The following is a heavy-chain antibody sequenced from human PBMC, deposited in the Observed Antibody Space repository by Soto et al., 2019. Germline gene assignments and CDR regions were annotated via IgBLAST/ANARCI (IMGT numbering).Heavy chain of an antibody. CDR3: AREGDRIVVVIDAFDI. CDR1: GFTFSSYA. V-gene: IGHV3-30-3*01. Sequence: GGSLRLSCAASGFTFSSYAMHWVRQAPGKGLEWVAVISYDGSNKYYADSVKGRFTISRDNSKNTLYLQMNSLRAEDTAVYYCAREGDRIVVVIDAFDIWGQGTMVTVSS. D-gene: IGHD3-22*01. J-gene: IGHJ3*02. CDR2: ISYDGSNK.